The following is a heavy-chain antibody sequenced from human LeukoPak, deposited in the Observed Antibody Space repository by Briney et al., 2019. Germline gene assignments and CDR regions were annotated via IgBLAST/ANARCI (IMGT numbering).Heavy chain of an antibody. V-gene: IGHV1-2*04. D-gene: IGHD2-21*02. Sequence: ASVKVSCKASGYTFTGYYMHWVRQAPGQGLEWMGWINPNSGGTNYAQKFQGWVTMTRDTSISTAYMELSRLRSDDTAVYYCARGRCSGDCSYYYYGMDVWGQGTTVTVSS. CDR3: ARGRCSGDCSYYYYGMDV. CDR2: INPNSGGT. CDR1: GYTFTGYY. J-gene: IGHJ6*02.